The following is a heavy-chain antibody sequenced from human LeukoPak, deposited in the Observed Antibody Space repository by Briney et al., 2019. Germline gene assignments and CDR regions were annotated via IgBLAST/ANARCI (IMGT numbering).Heavy chain of an antibody. CDR1: GFTFSTYW. J-gene: IGHJ3*02. V-gene: IGHV3-74*01. CDR3: TRVEYCATTSCRTAFDI. D-gene: IGHD2-2*01. CDR2: INTDGSST. Sequence: PGGSLRLSCAVSGFTFSTYWMHWVRQVAGKGLVWVSRINTDGSSTSYADSVKGRFTISRDNAKNTLYLQMNSLRAEDTAVYYCTRVEYCATTSCRTAFDIWGQGKMVTVSS.